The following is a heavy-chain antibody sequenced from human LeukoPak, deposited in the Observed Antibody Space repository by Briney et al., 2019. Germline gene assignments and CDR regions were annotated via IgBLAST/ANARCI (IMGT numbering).Heavy chain of an antibody. CDR3: ARDTRGESDY. D-gene: IGHD2-2*01. J-gene: IGHJ4*02. V-gene: IGHV3-48*04. Sequence: SNSDTVHYSNSVEGRFTISRDNAKNSLYLQMNSLRAEDTAMYYCARDTRGESDYWGQGTLVTVSS. CDR2: SNSDTV.